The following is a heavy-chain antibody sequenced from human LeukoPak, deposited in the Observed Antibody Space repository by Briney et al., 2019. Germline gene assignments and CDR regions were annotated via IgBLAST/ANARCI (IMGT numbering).Heavy chain of an antibody. CDR3: VKDLAAAGTFRGLDY. D-gene: IGHD6-13*01. CDR1: GFTFDDYA. V-gene: IGHV3-9*01. Sequence: PGGSLRLSCAASGFTFDDYAMHWVRQAPGKGLEWVSGIGWNNDGIGYADSVKGRFTISRDNAKNSLYLQMNSLRADDTAFYYCVKDLAAAGTFRGLDYWGQGTLVTVSS. CDR2: IGWNNDGI. J-gene: IGHJ4*02.